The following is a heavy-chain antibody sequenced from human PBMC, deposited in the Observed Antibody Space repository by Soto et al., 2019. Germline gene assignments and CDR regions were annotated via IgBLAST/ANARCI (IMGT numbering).Heavy chain of an antibody. Sequence: GGSLRLSCAASGFTFSSYAMHWVRQAPGKGLEWVAVISYDGSNKYYADSVKGRFTISRDNSKNTLYLQMNSLRAEDTAVYYCARELVDTAMVTAFDYWGQGTLVTVSS. CDR1: GFTFSSYA. J-gene: IGHJ4*02. D-gene: IGHD5-18*01. CDR3: ARELVDTAMVTAFDY. V-gene: IGHV3-30-3*01. CDR2: ISYDGSNK.